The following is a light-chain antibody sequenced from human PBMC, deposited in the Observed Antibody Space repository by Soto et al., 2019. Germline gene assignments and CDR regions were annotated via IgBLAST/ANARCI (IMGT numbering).Light chain of an antibody. J-gene: IGKJ1*01. CDR1: QGIRND. Sequence: AIQMTQSPSSLSASVGDRVTITCRASQGIRNDLGWYQQKPGKAPRVLINAASTLQTGVPSRFSGSGSGTDFTLTISSLQPEDYATYYCLQDYEYPLTFGQGTKVEIK. V-gene: IGKV1-6*01. CDR2: AAS. CDR3: LQDYEYPLT.